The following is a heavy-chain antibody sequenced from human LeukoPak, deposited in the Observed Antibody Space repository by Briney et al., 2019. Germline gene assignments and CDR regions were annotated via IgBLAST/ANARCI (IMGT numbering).Heavy chain of an antibody. CDR1: GFTFSDYY. Sequence: GGSLRPSCAASGFTFSDYYMSWIRQAPGKGLEWVSYISSSGSTIYYADSVKGRFTISRDNAKNSLYLQMNSLRAEDTAVYYCARDGTVTTKLYYYYMDVWGKGTTVTVSS. CDR3: ARDGTVTTKLYYYYMDV. D-gene: IGHD4-17*01. V-gene: IGHV3-11*01. CDR2: ISSSGSTI. J-gene: IGHJ6*03.